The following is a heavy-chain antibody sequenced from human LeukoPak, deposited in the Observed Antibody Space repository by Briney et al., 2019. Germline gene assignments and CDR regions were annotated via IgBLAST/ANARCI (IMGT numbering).Heavy chain of an antibody. CDR3: ARAATFLWFGELMSGRYGMDF. Sequence: PAGSLRLSCAASGFTFSSYSMNWVRQAPGKGLEWVSSISSSSSYIYYADTVKGRFTISRDTAKNSLYLQMNSLRAEDTAVYYCARAATFLWFGELMSGRYGMDFWGKGTTVTVSS. CDR2: ISSSSSYI. D-gene: IGHD3-10*01. V-gene: IGHV3-21*01. CDR1: GFTFSSYS. J-gene: IGHJ6*04.